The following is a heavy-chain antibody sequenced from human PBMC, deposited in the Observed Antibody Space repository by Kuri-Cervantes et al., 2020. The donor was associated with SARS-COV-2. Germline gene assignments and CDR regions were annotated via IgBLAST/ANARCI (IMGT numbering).Heavy chain of an antibody. CDR2: INPNGGGT. D-gene: IGHD3-3*01. J-gene: IGHJ4*02. V-gene: IGHV1-2*02. Sequence: ASVKVSCKASGYTFTDYYIHWVRQAPGQGLEWMGWINPNGGGTNYAQKFQGRVTMTRGTPITTAYMELSRLRFDDTAVYYCARVRQNDFQAFDYWGQGTLVTVSS. CDR3: ARVRQNDFQAFDY. CDR1: GYTFTDYY.